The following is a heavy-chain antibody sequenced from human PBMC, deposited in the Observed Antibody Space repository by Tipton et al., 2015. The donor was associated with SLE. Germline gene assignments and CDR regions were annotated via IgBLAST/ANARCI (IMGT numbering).Heavy chain of an antibody. CDR1: GFTFSSCQ. D-gene: IGHD3-10*01. CDR2: IGRGGSPT. CDR3: ARDGYYGWGGLDY. Sequence: SLRLSCTASGFTFSSCQMNWVRQVPGKGLEWISYIGRGGSPTHYADSVKGRFTISRDNAKNSLYLQIDSLRGEDTAMYYCARDGYYGWGGLDYWGQGTPVTVSS. J-gene: IGHJ4*02. V-gene: IGHV3-48*03.